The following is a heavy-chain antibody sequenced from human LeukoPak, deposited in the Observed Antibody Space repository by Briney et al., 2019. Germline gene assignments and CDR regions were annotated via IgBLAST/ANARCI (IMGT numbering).Heavy chain of an antibody. J-gene: IGHJ4*02. CDR2: ISSDGSNK. CDR3: AKALGGSGSYYLGY. Sequence: GGSLRLSCAASGFTFSSYGMHWVRQAPGKGLEWVAVISSDGSNKYYIDSVKGRFTISRDNSKNTLYLQMDSLRPEDTAVYYCAKALGGSGSYYLGYWGQGTLVTVSS. D-gene: IGHD3-10*01. V-gene: IGHV3-30*18. CDR1: GFTFSSYG.